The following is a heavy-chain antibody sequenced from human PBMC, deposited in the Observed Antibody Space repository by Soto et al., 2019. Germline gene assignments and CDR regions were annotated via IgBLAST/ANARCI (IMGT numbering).Heavy chain of an antibody. V-gene: IGHV3-23*01. CDR3: AKDSAVAGIFDY. CDR2: ISGSGGST. Sequence: EVQLLESGGGLVQPGGSLRLSCAASGFTFSSYAMSWVRQAPGKGLEWVSAISGSGGSTYYADSVKGRFTISRDNSKNTLYLHMNSLRAEDTAVYYCAKDSAVAGIFDYWGQGTLVTVSS. J-gene: IGHJ4*02. CDR1: GFTFSSYA. D-gene: IGHD6-19*01.